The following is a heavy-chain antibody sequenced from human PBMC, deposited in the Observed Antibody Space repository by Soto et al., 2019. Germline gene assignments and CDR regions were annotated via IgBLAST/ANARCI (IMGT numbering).Heavy chain of an antibody. V-gene: IGHV1-18*01. CDR1: GYTFTSYV. J-gene: IGHJ4*01. CDR3: VREKRSNDSFEY. D-gene: IGHD3-16*01. CDR2: TSADNHNT. Sequence: ASVEASCKTSGYTFTSYVISWVRHAPGQGLEWMALTSADNHNTNVAKKFQCRVTMTTDTSTTTVFLELSNLRSDDTAVSYCVREKRSNDSFEYREPETL.